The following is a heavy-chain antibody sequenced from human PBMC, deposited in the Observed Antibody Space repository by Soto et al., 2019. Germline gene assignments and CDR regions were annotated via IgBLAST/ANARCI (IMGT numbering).Heavy chain of an antibody. Sequence: GSLRLSCAASGFTCSGYSVNWVRQAPGKGLEWVSYISSSSSTIYYADSVKGRFTISRDNSKNTLYLQMNSLRAEDTAVYYCARGSSGWYFDYYYGMDVWGQGTTVTVSS. CDR3: ARGSSGWYFDYYYGMDV. J-gene: IGHJ6*02. CDR2: ISSSSSTI. CDR1: GFTCSGYS. D-gene: IGHD6-19*01. V-gene: IGHV3-48*01.